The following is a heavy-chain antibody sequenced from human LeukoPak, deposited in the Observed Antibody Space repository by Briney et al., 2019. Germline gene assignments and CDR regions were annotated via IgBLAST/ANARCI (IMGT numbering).Heavy chain of an antibody. CDR3: AKSLSSSWPYYYYYYMDV. D-gene: IGHD6-13*01. Sequence: PGGSLRLSCAASGFTSSSYAMSWVRQAPGKGLEWVSAISGSGGSTYYADSVKGRFTISRDNSKNTLYLQMNSLRAEDTAVYYCAKSLSSSWPYYYYYYMDVWGKGTTVTVSS. V-gene: IGHV3-23*01. CDR2: ISGSGGST. CDR1: GFTSSSYA. J-gene: IGHJ6*03.